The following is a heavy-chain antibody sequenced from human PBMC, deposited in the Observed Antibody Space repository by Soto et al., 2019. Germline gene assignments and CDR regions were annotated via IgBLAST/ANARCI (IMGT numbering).Heavy chain of an antibody. J-gene: IGHJ4*02. CDR2: IIPIFGTA. V-gene: IGHV1-69*12. CDR1: GCTFSSYA. Sequence: QVQLVQCGAEVKKPGSSVKVSCNASGCTFSSYAISWVRQAPGQGLEWMGGIIPIFGTANYAQKFQGRVTITADESTSAAYMELSSLTAEDTAVYYCAGPAGGRDGYSFDYWGQGTLVTVSS. CDR3: AGPAGGRDGYSFDY. D-gene: IGHD2-15*01.